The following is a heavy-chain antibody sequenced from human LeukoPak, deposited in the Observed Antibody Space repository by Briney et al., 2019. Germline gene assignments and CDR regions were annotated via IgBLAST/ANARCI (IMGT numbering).Heavy chain of an antibody. CDR3: ARHEGSGSTHYNWFDP. CDR1: GDSISSGSYY. Sequence: SETLSLTCTVSGDSISSGSYYWGWIRQPPGKGLEWIGSIYYSGSTYYNPSLKSRVTISVDTSKNQFSLKLNSVTAADTAVYYCARHEGSGSTHYNWFDPWGQGTLVTVSS. CDR2: IYYSGST. V-gene: IGHV4-39*01. D-gene: IGHD3-10*01. J-gene: IGHJ5*02.